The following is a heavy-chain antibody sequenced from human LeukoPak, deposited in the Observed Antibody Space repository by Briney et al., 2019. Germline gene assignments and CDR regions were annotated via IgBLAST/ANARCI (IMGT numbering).Heavy chain of an antibody. J-gene: IGHJ4*02. CDR3: ARQGYSAYEILDY. CDR1: GGSISSYY. Sequence: SETLSLTCTVSGGSISSYYWSWIRQPPGKGLEWIGYIYYSGSTNYNPSLKSRVTISVDTSKNQFSLKLSSVTAADTAVYYCARQGYSAYEILDYWGQGTLVTVSS. D-gene: IGHD5-12*01. CDR2: IYYSGST. V-gene: IGHV4-59*08.